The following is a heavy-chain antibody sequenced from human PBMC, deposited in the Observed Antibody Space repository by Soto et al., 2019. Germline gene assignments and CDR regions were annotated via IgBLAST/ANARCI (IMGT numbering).Heavy chain of an antibody. V-gene: IGHV3-74*01. CDR2: INSDGSSR. J-gene: IGHJ3*01. D-gene: IGHD1-26*01. CDR1: GFTFSGYW. Sequence: GGSLRLSCAASGFTFSGYWMHWVRQVPGKGLVWVSRINSDGSSRSYADSVKGRFTISRDNAKNTLHLQMNSLRAEDTAVYYCARVGLGAFDAFDVWGQGTLVT. CDR3: ARVGLGAFDAFDV.